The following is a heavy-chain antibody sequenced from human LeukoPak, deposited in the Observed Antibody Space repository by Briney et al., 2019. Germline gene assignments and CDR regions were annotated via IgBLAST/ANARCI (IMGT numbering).Heavy chain of an antibody. CDR2: ISAYNGNT. J-gene: IGHJ6*03. V-gene: IGHV1-18*01. CDR1: GYTFTSYG. CDR3: ARDRRYSSGWYPGYYYYYMDV. D-gene: IGHD6-19*01. Sequence: GASVKVSCKASGYTFTSYGISWVRQAPGQGLEWMGWISAYNGNTNYAQKFQGRVTMTRDTSISTAYMELSRLRSDDTAVYYCARDRRYSSGWYPGYYYYYMDVWGKGTTVTVSS.